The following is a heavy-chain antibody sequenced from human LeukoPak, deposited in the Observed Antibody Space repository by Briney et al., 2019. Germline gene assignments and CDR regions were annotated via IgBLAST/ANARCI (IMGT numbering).Heavy chain of an antibody. CDR3: ARNILTGYPNDY. D-gene: IGHD3-9*01. J-gene: IGHJ4*02. V-gene: IGHV4-39*01. CDR2: IYYSGST. CDR1: GGSISSSSYY. Sequence: SETLSLTCTVSGGSISSSSYYWGWIRQPPGEGLEWIGSIYYSGSTNRNPSLKSRVTISVDTSKNQFSLKLSSVTAADTAVFYCARNILTGYPNDYWGQGTLVTVSS.